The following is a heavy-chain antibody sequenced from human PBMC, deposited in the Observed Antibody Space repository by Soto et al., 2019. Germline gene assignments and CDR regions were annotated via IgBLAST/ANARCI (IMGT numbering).Heavy chain of an antibody. CDR1: GYTFTDYA. D-gene: IGHD6-13*01. CDR3: ERKPLTAAGGIVQFDY. CDR2: ISTYNGNT. Sequence: QVQLVQSGAEVTKPGALVKVSCRASGYTFTDYAITWVRQAPGQGPEWMGWISTYNGNTDYAQKFQGRVTLTRDTSASTASMALKSLESDDTAMYSCERKPLTAAGGIVQFDYWGQGTLVTVSS. V-gene: IGHV1-18*04. J-gene: IGHJ4*02.